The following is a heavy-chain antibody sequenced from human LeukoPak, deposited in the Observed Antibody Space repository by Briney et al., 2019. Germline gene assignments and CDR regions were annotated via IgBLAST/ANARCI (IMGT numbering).Heavy chain of an antibody. CDR3: AKDQRVLLWFGELLD. V-gene: IGHV3-30*04. Sequence: PGGSLRLSCAASGFTFSSYAMHWVRQAPGKGLEWVAVISYDGSNKYYADSVKGRFTISRDNSKNTLYLQMNSLRAVDTAVYYCAKDQRVLLWFGELLDWGRGTLVTVSS. CDR2: ISYDGSNK. D-gene: IGHD3-10*01. CDR1: GFTFSSYA. J-gene: IGHJ4*02.